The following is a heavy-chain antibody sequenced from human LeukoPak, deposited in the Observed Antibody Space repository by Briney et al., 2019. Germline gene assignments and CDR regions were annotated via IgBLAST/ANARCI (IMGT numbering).Heavy chain of an antibody. J-gene: IGHJ4*02. CDR2: ISYDGSNK. D-gene: IGHD2-2*01. V-gene: IGHV3-30-3*01. Sequence: GGSLRLSCAASGFTFGSYAMHWVRQAPGKGLEWVAVISYDGSNKYYADSVKGRFTISRDNSKNTLYLQMNSLRAEDTAVYYCARDSGGVVVPPDYWGQGTLVTVSS. CDR1: GFTFGSYA. CDR3: ARDSGGVVVPPDY.